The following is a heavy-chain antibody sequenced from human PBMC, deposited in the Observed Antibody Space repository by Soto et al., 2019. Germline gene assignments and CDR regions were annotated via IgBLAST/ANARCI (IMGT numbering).Heavy chain of an antibody. D-gene: IGHD6-19*01. V-gene: IGHV1-69*01. CDR3: ASDYAVADTYYFGMGV. CDR1: RGAFRNYA. J-gene: IGHJ6*02. CDR2: IIPFSGTA. Sequence: QLQLVQSGAEVKKPGSSVKVACKASRGAFRNYAISWVRQAPGQGLEWMGGIIPFSGTANYPQKFQGRVTITADDSTSTAYMALSILRSEYTAVYYCASDYAVADTYYFGMGVWGQGTTVTVSS.